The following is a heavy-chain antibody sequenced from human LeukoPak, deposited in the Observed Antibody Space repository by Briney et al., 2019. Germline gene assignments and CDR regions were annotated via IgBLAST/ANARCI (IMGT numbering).Heavy chain of an antibody. CDR3: AKDAVQFDT. CDR1: GFTFSSFA. CDR2: ISASGYST. J-gene: IGHJ4*02. V-gene: IGHV3-23*01. Sequence: GGSLRLSCAASGFTFSSFAMSWVRQAPGKGLEWVSAISASGYSTYYADSVKGRFTISRDNSKNTLFLQMNGLRAEDTAVYYCAKDAVQFDTWGQGTLVTVSS.